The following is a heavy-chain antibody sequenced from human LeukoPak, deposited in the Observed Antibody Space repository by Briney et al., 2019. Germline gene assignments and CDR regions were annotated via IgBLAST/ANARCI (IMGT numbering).Heavy chain of an antibody. Sequence: GGSLRLSCATSGFTFSRFSMRWVRQAPGKGLEWVASIYVSGGYKNYADSVKGRVTISRDNAKNSVYLQMSSLRAEDTAVYYCAREFNTVGNFDCWGQGTLVTVSS. J-gene: IGHJ4*02. D-gene: IGHD3-10*01. CDR1: GFTFSRFS. CDR3: AREFNTVGNFDC. V-gene: IGHV3-21*01. CDR2: IYVSGGYK.